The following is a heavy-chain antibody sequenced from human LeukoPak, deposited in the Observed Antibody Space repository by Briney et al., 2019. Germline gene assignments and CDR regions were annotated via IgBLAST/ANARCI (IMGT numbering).Heavy chain of an antibody. J-gene: IGHJ3*02. CDR2: IYYSGST. D-gene: IGHD5-18*01. CDR3: ARERGDTAAPDAFDI. CDR1: GGSISSHY. V-gene: IGHV4-59*11. Sequence: SETLSLTCTVSGGSISSHYWSWIRQPPGKGLEWIGYIYYSGSTNYNPSLKSRVTISVDTSKNQFSLKLSSVTAADTAIYYCARERGDTAAPDAFDIWGQGTLVTVSP.